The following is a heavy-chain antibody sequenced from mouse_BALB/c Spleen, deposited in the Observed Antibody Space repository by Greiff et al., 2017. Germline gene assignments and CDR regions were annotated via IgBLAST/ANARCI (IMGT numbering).Heavy chain of an antibody. CDR3: ARGNYGNYIYAMDY. D-gene: IGHD2-1*01. V-gene: IGHV1-31*01. J-gene: IGHJ4*01. CDR1: GYSFTGYY. CDR2: INPYNGAT. Sequence: VQLQQSGPELVKPGASVKISCKASGYSFTGYYMDWVKQSHVKSLEWIGRINPYNGATSYNQNFKDKASLTVDKSSSTAYMELHSLTSEDSAVYYCARGNYGNYIYAMDYWGQGTSVTVSS.